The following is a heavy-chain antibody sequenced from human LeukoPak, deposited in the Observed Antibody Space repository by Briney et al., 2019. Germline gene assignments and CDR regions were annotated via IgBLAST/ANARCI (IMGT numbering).Heavy chain of an antibody. CDR2: MFYSGST. CDR3: ARGVCTSSSCYAGDYGIDV. V-gene: IGHV4-59*08. Sequence: SETLSLTCTVSGGSISSYYWSWIRPPPGKGLEYIGYMFYSGSTNYNPSLKTRVTISVDKSKSQFSLKLSSVTAADTAVYYCARGVCTSSSCYAGDYGIDVWGQGTTVTVSS. J-gene: IGHJ6*02. CDR1: GGSISSYY. D-gene: IGHD2-2*01.